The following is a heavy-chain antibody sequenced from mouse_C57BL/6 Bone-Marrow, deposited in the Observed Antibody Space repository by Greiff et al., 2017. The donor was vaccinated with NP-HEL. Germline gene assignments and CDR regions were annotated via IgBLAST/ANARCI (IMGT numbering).Heavy chain of an antibody. D-gene: IGHD1-1*01. Sequence: VQLQQSGAELVRPGASVKLSCKASGYTFTDYYINWVKQRPGQGLEWIARIYPGSGNTYYNEKFKGKATLTAEKSSSTAYMQLSSLTSEDSAVYFCASIGITTVVAPYFDVWGTGTTVTVSS. CDR1: GYTFTDYY. CDR2: IYPGSGNT. J-gene: IGHJ1*03. V-gene: IGHV1-76*01. CDR3: ASIGITTVVAPYFDV.